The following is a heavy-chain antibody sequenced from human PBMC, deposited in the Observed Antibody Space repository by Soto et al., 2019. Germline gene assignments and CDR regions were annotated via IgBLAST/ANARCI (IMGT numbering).Heavy chain of an antibody. D-gene: IGHD3-22*01. CDR2: ISGSGGST. J-gene: IGHJ4*02. CDR3: ASNYDSSGYYLTY. CDR1: GFTFSSYA. V-gene: IGHV3-23*01. Sequence: PGGSLRLSCAASGFTFSSYAMSWVRQAPGKGLEWVSAISGSGGSTYYADSVKGRFTISRDNSKNTLYLQMNSLRAEDTAVYYCASNYDSSGYYLTYWGQGTLVTVSS.